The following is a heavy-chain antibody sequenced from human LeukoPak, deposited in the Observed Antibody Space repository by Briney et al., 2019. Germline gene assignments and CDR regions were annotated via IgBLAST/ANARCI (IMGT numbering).Heavy chain of an antibody. CDR3: ARNGDYDFWGYYYYMDV. J-gene: IGHJ6*03. D-gene: IGHD3-3*01. CDR2: ISSSSSTI. CDR1: GFTFSSYS. V-gene: IGHV3-48*04. Sequence: GGSLRLSCAASGFTFSSYSMNWVRQAPGKGLEWVSYISSSSSTIHYADSVKGRFTISRDNAKNSLYLQMNSLRAEDTAVYYCARNGDYDFWGYYYYMDVWGKGTTVTVSS.